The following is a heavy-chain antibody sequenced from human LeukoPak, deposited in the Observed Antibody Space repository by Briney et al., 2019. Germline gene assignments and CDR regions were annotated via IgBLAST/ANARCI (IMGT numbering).Heavy chain of an antibody. CDR1: GGTFSSYA. D-gene: IGHD2-8*01. Sequence: SVKVSCKASGGTFSSYAISWVRQAPGQGLEWMGRIIPIFGTANYAQKFQGRVTITTDESTSTAYMELSSLRSEDTAVYYCGSPRMRSRRGGPFDYWGQGTLVTVSS. V-gene: IGHV1-69*05. J-gene: IGHJ4*02. CDR2: IIPIFGTA. CDR3: GSPRMRSRRGGPFDY.